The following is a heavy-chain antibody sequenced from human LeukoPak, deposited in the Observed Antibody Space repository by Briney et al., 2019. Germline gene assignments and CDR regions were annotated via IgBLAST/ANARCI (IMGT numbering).Heavy chain of an antibody. Sequence: GGLRLSCAASGFTFRSYTMNWVRQAPGRGLEWVSYISSGNSNIYYADSVKGRFTISRDNAKNSLYLQMHSLRAEDTAVYYCAELGITMIGGVWGKGTTVTISS. CDR1: GFTFRSYT. V-gene: IGHV3-48*01. J-gene: IGHJ6*04. D-gene: IGHD3-10*02. CDR2: ISSGNSNI. CDR3: AELGITMIGGV.